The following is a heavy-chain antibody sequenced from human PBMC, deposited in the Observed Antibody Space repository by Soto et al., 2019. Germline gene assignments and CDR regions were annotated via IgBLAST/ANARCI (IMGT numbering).Heavy chain of an antibody. CDR2: IKSDGSEQ. D-gene: IGHD6-19*01. V-gene: IGHV3-7*02. Sequence: EVQLVESGGGLVQPGGSLRLSCVASGFTFSDYCMTWIRQAPGKGLEWVANIKSDGSEQNYVDSVKGRFTISRDNANNSVSLQMNSLRAEDTGIYYCARGRAVAVWGQGTLVSVSS. CDR3: ARGRAVAV. CDR1: GFTFSDYC. J-gene: IGHJ4*02.